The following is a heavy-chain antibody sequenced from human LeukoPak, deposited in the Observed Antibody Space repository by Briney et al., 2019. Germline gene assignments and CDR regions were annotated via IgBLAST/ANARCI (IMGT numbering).Heavy chain of an antibody. CDR3: AKDHTSYYYYYYGMDV. CDR1: GFTFSSYA. J-gene: IGHJ6*02. Sequence: GGSLRLSCAASGFTFSSYAMSWVRQAPGKGLEWVSAISGSGGSTYYADSVKGRFTVSRDNSKNTLYLQMRSPRVEDTAVYYCAKDHTSYYYYYYGMDVWGRGTTVTVSS. CDR2: ISGSGGST. V-gene: IGHV3-23*01.